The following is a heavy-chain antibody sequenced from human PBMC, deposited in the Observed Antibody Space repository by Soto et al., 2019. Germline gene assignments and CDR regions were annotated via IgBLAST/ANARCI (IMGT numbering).Heavy chain of an antibody. J-gene: IGHJ5*02. CDR1: GFTFSNYG. D-gene: IGHD3-22*01. Sequence: QVQLVESGGGVVQPGRSLRLSCAASGFTFSNYGMHWIRQAPGKGLEWVAVIWSDGSYKYYADSVKGRFTISRDNSKNTLYLQMNSLRAEDTGVYYCARDLRGGTTIVAAAISWGQGTLVTVSS. CDR3: ARDLRGGTTIVAAAIS. V-gene: IGHV3-33*01. CDR2: IWSDGSYK.